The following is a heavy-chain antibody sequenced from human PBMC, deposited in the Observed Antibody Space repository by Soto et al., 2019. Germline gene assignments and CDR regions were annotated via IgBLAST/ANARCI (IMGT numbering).Heavy chain of an antibody. D-gene: IGHD5-12*01. V-gene: IGHV4-59*08. CDR2: IYYSGST. CDR3: ARPRDGYNFSFLDY. J-gene: IGHJ4*02. Sequence: SETLSLTCTVSGGSISSYYWNWIRQPPGKGLEWIGYIYYSGSTNYNPSLQSRVTISVDTSKNQFSLKLSSVTAADTAVYYCARPRDGYNFSFLDYWGQGTLVTVSS. CDR1: GGSISSYY.